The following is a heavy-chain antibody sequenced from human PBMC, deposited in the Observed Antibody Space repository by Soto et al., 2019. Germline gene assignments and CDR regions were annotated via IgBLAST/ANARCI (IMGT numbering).Heavy chain of an antibody. J-gene: IGHJ4*02. Sequence: SETLSLTCSVSGDSINSDSYYWGWIRQPPGKGLEWIGSIYYRGNTYYNPSLKTRVTISLDKSKSQFSLKLNSVTAAGSAVYFCARLEGLATISYYFDYWGQGTLVTVSS. V-gene: IGHV4-39*01. CDR1: GDSINSDSYY. CDR3: ARLEGLATISYYFDY. D-gene: IGHD3-9*01. CDR2: IYYRGNT.